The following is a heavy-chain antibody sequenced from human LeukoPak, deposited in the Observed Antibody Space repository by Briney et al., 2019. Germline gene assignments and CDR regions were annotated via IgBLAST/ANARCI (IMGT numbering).Heavy chain of an antibody. J-gene: IGHJ6*03. V-gene: IGHV1-18*01. CDR1: GYTFTSYG. D-gene: IGHD1-20*01. CDR2: ISAYNGNT. CDR3: ARVHNWNYYMDV. Sequence: ASVKVSCKASGYTFTSYGTSWVRQAPGQGIEWMGWISAYNGNTNYAQKLQGRVTMTTDTSTSTAYMELRSLRSDDTAVYYCARVHNWNYYMDVWGKGTTVTVSS.